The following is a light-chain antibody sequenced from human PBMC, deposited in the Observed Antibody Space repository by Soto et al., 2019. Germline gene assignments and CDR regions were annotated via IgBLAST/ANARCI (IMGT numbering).Light chain of an antibody. V-gene: IGLV2-14*01. CDR2: EVT. CDR1: SSDVGGYNY. CDR3: CSYAGSHYV. Sequence: QSVLTQPASVSGSPGQSITISCTGTSSDVGGYNYVCWYKQHPGKAPQLMIYEVTNRPSGVSDRFSGSKSGNTASLTISGLQAADEADYYCCSYAGSHYVFGTGTKVTVL. J-gene: IGLJ1*01.